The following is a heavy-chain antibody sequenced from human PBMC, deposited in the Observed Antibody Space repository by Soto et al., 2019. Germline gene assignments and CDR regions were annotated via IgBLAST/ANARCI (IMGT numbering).Heavy chain of an antibody. CDR3: ARGPYYDSSGYYWVKAFDI. J-gene: IGHJ3*02. CDR1: GFTFSSYG. D-gene: IGHD3-22*01. Sequence: QVQLVESGGGVVQPGRSLRLSCAASGFTFSSYGMHWVRQAPGKGLEWVAVIWYDGSNKYYADSVKGRFTISRDNSKNTLYLQMNSLRAEDTAMYYCARGPYYDSSGYYWVKAFDIWGQGTMVTVSS. CDR2: IWYDGSNK. V-gene: IGHV3-33*01.